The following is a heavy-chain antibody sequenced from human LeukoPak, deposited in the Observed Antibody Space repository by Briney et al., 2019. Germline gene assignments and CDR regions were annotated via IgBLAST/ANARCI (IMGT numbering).Heavy chain of an antibody. Sequence: GGSLRLSCAASGFTFSTYAMTWVRQAPGRGLEWVARIKEDGSDTYYVDSVKGRFTISRDKAKKTEYLQMNSLRVEDTAVYYCAREWWYLDYWGQGTLVTVSS. CDR2: IKEDGSDT. CDR1: GFTFSTYA. D-gene: IGHD2-15*01. CDR3: AREWWYLDY. V-gene: IGHV3-7*05. J-gene: IGHJ4*02.